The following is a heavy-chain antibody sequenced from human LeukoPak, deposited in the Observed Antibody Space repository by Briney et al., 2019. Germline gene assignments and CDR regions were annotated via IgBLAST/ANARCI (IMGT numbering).Heavy chain of an antibody. CDR2: ISGSGGST. J-gene: IGHJ6*02. CDR1: GFTFSSYA. V-gene: IGHV3-23*01. Sequence: GGSLRLSCAASGFTFSSYAMSWVRQAPGKGLEWVSAISGSGGSTYYADSVKGRFTISRDNSKNTLYLQMNSLRAEDTAVYYCAKALPQYCSSTSCLAVDVWGQGTTVTVSS. CDR3: AKALPQYCSSTSCLAVDV. D-gene: IGHD2-2*01.